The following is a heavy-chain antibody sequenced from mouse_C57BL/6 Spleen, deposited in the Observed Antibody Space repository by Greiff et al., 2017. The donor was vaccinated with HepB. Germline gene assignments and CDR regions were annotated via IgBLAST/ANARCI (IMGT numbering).Heavy chain of an antibody. CDR2: ISDGGSYT. CDR1: GFTFSSYA. Sequence: EVQRVESGGGLVKPGGSLKLSCAASGFTFSSYAMSWVRQTPEKRLEWVATISDGGSYTYYPDNVKGRFTISRDNAKNNLYLQMSHLKSEDTAMYYCARGGLRGYFDYWGQGTTLTVSS. CDR3: ARGGLRGYFDY. J-gene: IGHJ2*01. D-gene: IGHD2-4*01. V-gene: IGHV5-4*01.